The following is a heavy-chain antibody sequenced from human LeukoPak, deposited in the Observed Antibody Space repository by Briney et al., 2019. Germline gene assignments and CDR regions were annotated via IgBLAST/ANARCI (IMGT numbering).Heavy chain of an antibody. CDR2: INSDGSTT. CDR1: GFTLSSSW. D-gene: IGHD1-26*01. J-gene: IGHJ4*02. CDR3: GRALGSPLDF. Sequence: GGSLRLSCAASGFTLSSSWMHWVRQAPGKGLVWVSRINSDGSTTTYADSVKGRFTISRDNAKNTLYLQMNSLRAKDTAVYYCGRALGSPLDFWGQGTLVTVSS. V-gene: IGHV3-74*01.